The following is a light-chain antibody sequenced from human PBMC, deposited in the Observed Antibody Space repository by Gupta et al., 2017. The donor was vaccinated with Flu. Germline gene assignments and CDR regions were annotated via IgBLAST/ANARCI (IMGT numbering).Light chain of an antibody. Sequence: DIQLTQSPSFLSASVGDRVTITCRASQGISSYLVWYQQKPGKAPKLLIYASSTLQSGVPSRFSGSGSGTEFTLTISSLQPEDFAAYYCQQHNSHPFTFGGGTKVEIK. CDR1: QGISSY. CDR3: QQHNSHPFT. CDR2: ASS. V-gene: IGKV1-9*01. J-gene: IGKJ4*01.